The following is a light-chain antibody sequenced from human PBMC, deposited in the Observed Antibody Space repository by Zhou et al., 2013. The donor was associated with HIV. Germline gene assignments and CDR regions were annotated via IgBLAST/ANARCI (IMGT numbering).Light chain of an antibody. CDR2: GAS. CDR3: HQYGSSPIT. CDR1: QSVSSN. J-gene: IGKJ5*01. Sequence: EIVLTQSPGTLSLSPGERATLSCRASQSVSSNLAWYRQKPGQAPRLLIYGASSRAIGIPDRISGSGSGTDFTLTFSRLEPEDFAVYYCHQYGSSPITFGQGTRLDIK. V-gene: IGKV3-20*01.